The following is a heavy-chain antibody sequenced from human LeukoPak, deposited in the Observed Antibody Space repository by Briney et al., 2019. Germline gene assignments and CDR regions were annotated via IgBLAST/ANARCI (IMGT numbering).Heavy chain of an antibody. V-gene: IGHV3-48*03. CDR1: GFTFSSFE. Sequence: GGSLRLSCAVSGFTFSSFEMNWVRQAPGKGLEWVSYISSSGSSIYYADSVKGRFTISRDNAKNSLYLQMNSLRAEDTAVYYCAKRSGYGGNSNHFDYWGQGTPVTVSS. J-gene: IGHJ4*02. CDR3: AKRSGYGGNSNHFDY. CDR2: ISSSGSSI. D-gene: IGHD4-23*01.